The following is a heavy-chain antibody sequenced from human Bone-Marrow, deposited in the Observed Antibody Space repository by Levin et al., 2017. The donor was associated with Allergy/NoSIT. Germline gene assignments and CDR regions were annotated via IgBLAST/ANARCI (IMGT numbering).Heavy chain of an antibody. D-gene: IGHD2-15*01. V-gene: IGHV3-9*01. CDR1: GFTFDDYA. CDR3: AKDHTYCSGGSCSLLGG. Sequence: LSLPCAASGFTFDDYAMPWVRPAPGKGLEWVSGISWNSGSIGYADSVKGRFTNSRDNAKNSLYLQMNSLRAEDTALYYCAKDHTYCSGGSCSLLGGWGQGTLVTVSS. J-gene: IGHJ4*02. CDR2: ISWNSGSI.